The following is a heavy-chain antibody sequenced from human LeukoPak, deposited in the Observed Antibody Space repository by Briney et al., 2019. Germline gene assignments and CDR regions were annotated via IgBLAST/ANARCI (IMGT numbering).Heavy chain of an antibody. J-gene: IGHJ6*03. CDR1: GYTFTGYY. CDR2: INPNSGGT. Sequence: ASVKVSCKASGYTFTGYYMHWVRRAPGQGLEWMGWINPNSGGTNYAQKFQGRVTMTRDTSISTAYMELSRLRSDDTAVYYCARDYDLDYYYYMDVWGKGTTVTVSS. D-gene: IGHD3-3*01. CDR3: ARDYDLDYYYYMDV. V-gene: IGHV1-2*02.